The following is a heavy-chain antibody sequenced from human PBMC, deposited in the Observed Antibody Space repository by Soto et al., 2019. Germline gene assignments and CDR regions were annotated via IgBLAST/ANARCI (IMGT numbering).Heavy chain of an antibody. J-gene: IGHJ4*02. D-gene: IGHD2-21*01. CDR3: VGSMVVVIAIGFDY. V-gene: IGHV1-24*01. CDR2: FDPEDGET. Sequence: ASVKVSCKVSGYTLTELSMHWVRQAPGKGLEWMGGFDPEDGETIYAQKFQGRVTMTEDTSTDTAYMELSSLRSEDTAVYYCVGSMVVVIAIGFDYWGQGTLVTVSS. CDR1: GYTLTELS.